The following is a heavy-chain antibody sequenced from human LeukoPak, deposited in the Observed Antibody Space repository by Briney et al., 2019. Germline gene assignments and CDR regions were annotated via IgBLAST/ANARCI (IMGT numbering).Heavy chain of an antibody. CDR1: GFTFDDYA. D-gene: IGHD3-10*01. CDR2: ISWNSGSI. Sequence: GRSLRLSCAASGFTFDDYAMHWVRQAPGKGLEWVSGISWNSGSIGYADSVKGRFTISRDNAKNSLYLQMNSLRAEDTALYYCAKDQYYYGSGSYPYWGQGTPVTVSS. CDR3: AKDQYYYGSGSYPY. V-gene: IGHV3-9*01. J-gene: IGHJ4*02.